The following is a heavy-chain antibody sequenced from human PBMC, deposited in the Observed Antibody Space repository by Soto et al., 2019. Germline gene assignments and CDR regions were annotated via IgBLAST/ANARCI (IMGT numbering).Heavy chain of an antibody. CDR1: GFTFSNYA. J-gene: IGHJ4*02. D-gene: IGHD2-21*02. CDR2: DTGDSAII. V-gene: IGHV3-23*01. Sequence: GGFLRLSCVASGFTFSNYAMIWVRQTTGKGLDWVSLDTGDSAIIYYADSVKGRFTISRDNSRNTLYLQMNSLGAEDTALYYCAKYCAGDCYRGFDNWGQGTLVTVSS. CDR3: AKYCAGDCYRGFDN.